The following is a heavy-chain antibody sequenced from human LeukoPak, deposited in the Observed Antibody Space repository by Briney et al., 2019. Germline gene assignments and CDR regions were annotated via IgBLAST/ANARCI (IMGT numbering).Heavy chain of an antibody. Sequence: PSETLSLTCTVSGGSMTTDYWSWIRQTPQKGPEWIAYIHSTRGTFYNPSLRSRVTISLDTSRSQLSLRLASLTVADTAVYHCARGGSQFDSWGRGVLVTVSS. CDR1: GGSMTTDY. V-gene: IGHV4-4*08. J-gene: IGHJ4*02. CDR3: ARGGSQFDS. CDR2: IHSTRGT. D-gene: IGHD3-10*01.